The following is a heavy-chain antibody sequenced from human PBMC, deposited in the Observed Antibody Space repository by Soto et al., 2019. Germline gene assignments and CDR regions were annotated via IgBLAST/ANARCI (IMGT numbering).Heavy chain of an antibody. J-gene: IGHJ6*02. CDR2: INPSGGST. CDR3: ARASDPIFGPTQKTNYGMGV. CDR1: GYTFTSYY. V-gene: IGHV1-46*01. Sequence: ASVKVSCKASGYTFTSYYMHWVRQAPGQGLEWMGIINPSGGSTSYAQKFQGRVTMTRDTSTRTVYMELSSLRSEDTAVYYCARASDPIFGPTQKTNYGMGVWGQGTTVTVSS. D-gene: IGHD3-3*01.